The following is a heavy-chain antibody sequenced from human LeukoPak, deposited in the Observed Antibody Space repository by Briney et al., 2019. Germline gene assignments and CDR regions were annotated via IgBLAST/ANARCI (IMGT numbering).Heavy chain of an antibody. J-gene: IGHJ4*02. Sequence: GGSLRLSCAASGFTFSSYGMSWVRQAPGKGLEWVSAISGSGGSTYYADSVKGRFTISRDNSKNTLYLQMNSLRAEDTAVYYCAKDHGLRYFDWLLYVDYWGQGTLVTVSS. CDR1: GFTFSSYG. CDR3: AKDHGLRYFDWLLYVDY. V-gene: IGHV3-23*01. D-gene: IGHD3-9*01. CDR2: ISGSGGST.